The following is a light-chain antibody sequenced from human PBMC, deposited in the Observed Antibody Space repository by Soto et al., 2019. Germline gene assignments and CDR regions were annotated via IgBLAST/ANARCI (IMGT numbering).Light chain of an antibody. Sequence: QSVLTQPPSVSGSPGQRGTISCTGSSSNIGAGYHVQWYQQLPGTAPKFLIYGASNRPSGVPERFSGSKSGTSASLAITGLQADDEADYYCQSYDSSLSGVVFGGGTKLTVL. CDR3: QSYDSSLSGVV. J-gene: IGLJ2*01. CDR2: GAS. V-gene: IGLV1-40*01. CDR1: SSNIGAGYH.